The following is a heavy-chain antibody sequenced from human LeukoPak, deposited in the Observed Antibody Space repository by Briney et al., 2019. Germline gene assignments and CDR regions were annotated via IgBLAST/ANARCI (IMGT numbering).Heavy chain of an antibody. CDR1: GFTFSNAW. CDR2: IKSKTDGRPT. Sequence: GGPLRLPCAASGFTFSNAWMSWVRQSPGKGREGLGRIKSKTDGRPTDYAAPVTARFTISRDDSKNTLYLQMNSLKTEDTAVYYCTTDPIAVAGTSFDIWGQGTMVTVSS. CDR3: TTDPIAVAGTSFDI. D-gene: IGHD6-19*01. V-gene: IGHV3-15*01. J-gene: IGHJ3*02.